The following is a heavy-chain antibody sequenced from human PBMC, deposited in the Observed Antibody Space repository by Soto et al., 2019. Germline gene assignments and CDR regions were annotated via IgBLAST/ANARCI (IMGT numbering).Heavy chain of an antibody. CDR3: ARETYYYDSSGYYLPEYFQH. D-gene: IGHD3-22*01. CDR2: IYESGST. V-gene: IGHV4-39*01. J-gene: IGHJ1*01. Sequence: QLQLQESGPGLVKPSETLSLSCTVSGGSISSSSYYWGWIRQPPGKGLEWIGSIYESGSTYYNPSLKSRVTISVDTSKNQFSLQLSSVTAADTAVYYCARETYYYDSSGYYLPEYFQHWGQGTLVTVSS. CDR1: GGSISSSSYY.